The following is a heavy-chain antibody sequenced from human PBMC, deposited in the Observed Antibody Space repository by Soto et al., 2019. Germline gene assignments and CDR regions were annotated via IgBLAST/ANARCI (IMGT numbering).Heavy chain of an antibody. V-gene: IGHV3-73*02. J-gene: IGHJ4*02. CDR2: IKARSYNYAT. Sequence: EVQLVESGGGLVQPGGSVIISCAASGFTFSGSAIHWVRQASGKGLEWVGRIKARSYNYATAYTASLKGRFTIFRDDSKNTAYLQMNSLKTEDTAVYFCSRLWAGGDDRDSPPYYLDYWGQGTLVTVSS. D-gene: IGHD3-16*01. CDR1: GFTFSGSA. CDR3: SRLWAGGDDRDSPPYYLDY.